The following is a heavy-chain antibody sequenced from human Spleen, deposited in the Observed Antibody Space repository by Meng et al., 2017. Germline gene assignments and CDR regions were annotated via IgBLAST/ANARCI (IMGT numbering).Heavy chain of an antibody. D-gene: IGHD4-11*01. CDR3: ARGPTTMAHDFDY. Sequence: QWHRQGSGPGLVKPSQTLSLTCTVSGGSISSGGYYWSWIRQHPGKGLEWIGYIYYSGSTYYNPSLKSRVTISVDTSKNHFYLKLSSVTAADTAVYYCARGPTTMAHDFDYWGQGTLVTVSS. CDR1: GGSISSGGYY. V-gene: IGHV4-31*03. CDR2: IYYSGST. J-gene: IGHJ4*02.